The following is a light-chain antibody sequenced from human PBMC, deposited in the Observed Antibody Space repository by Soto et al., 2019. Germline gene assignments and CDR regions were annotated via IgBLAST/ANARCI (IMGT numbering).Light chain of an antibody. Sequence: QAVVTQPPSASGSPGQSVTISCTGTSSDVGGYDYVSWYQQHPGKAPKFMIYGVNKRPSGVPDRFSGSKSGNTASLTVSGLQAEDEADYYCSSYGGSNNFVVFGGGTKLTVL. CDR2: GVN. V-gene: IGLV2-8*01. J-gene: IGLJ2*01. CDR3: SSYGGSNNFVV. CDR1: SSDVGGYDY.